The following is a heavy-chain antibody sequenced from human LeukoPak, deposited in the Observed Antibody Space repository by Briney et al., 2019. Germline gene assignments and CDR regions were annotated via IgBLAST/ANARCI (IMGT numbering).Heavy chain of an antibody. CDR2: IDSTGAYT. Sequence: GGSLRLSSAASGFIFSNYAMSWVHQAPGKGLEWVSAIDSTGAYTWYADSVKGRFTISKDSSKTILYLQMDSLRAEDAAVYFCAKGSAAGRPCYLDYWGQGTLVTVSS. D-gene: IGHD6-25*01. CDR3: AKGSAAGRPCYLDY. CDR1: GFIFSNYA. V-gene: IGHV3-23*01. J-gene: IGHJ4*02.